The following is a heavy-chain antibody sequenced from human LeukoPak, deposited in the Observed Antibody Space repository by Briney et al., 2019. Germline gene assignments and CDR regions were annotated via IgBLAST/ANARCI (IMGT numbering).Heavy chain of an antibody. CDR3: ARPPRDDSSGYYSAFDI. V-gene: IGHV5-51*01. Sequence: GESLKISCKGSGYRFTNYWIGWVRQLSGKGLGWMGILYPGDSGTRYSPLFQGQVTLSDEKSISPAYLQWNSLKASDTAMYYCARPPRDDSSGYYSAFDIWGQGTMVTVSS. CDR2: LYPGDSGT. D-gene: IGHD3-22*01. CDR1: GYRFTNYW. J-gene: IGHJ3*02.